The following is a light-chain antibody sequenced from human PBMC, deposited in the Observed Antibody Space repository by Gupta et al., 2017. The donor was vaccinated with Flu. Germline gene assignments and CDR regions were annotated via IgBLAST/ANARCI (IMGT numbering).Light chain of an antibody. CDR3: CSYAGSYTWV. Sequence: QSALTQSRSVSGSPGQSVTISCTGTNSDVGRYNYVSWYRQYPAKAPKLIIHDVNKRPSGVPDRFSGSKSGNTASLTISGLQAEDEADYYCCSYAGSYTWVFGGGAKLTVL. CDR2: DVN. J-gene: IGLJ3*02. CDR1: NSDVGRYNY. V-gene: IGLV2-11*01.